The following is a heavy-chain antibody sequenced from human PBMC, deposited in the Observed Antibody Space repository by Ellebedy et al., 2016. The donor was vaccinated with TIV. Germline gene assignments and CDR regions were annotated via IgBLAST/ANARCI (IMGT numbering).Heavy chain of an antibody. J-gene: IGHJ5*02. V-gene: IGHV3-23*01. CDR1: GFTFDLYA. CDR2: ISGSGDAS. CDR3: VKDRIVAPGNVNWFDP. D-gene: IGHD3-22*01. Sequence: GESLKISXAASGFTFDLYAMNWVHQAPGKGLEWVSVISGSGDASHYADSVRGRFTISRDNSKNTVSLHLRSVRAEDTAIYYCVKDRIVAPGNVNWFDPWGQGTLVTVSS.